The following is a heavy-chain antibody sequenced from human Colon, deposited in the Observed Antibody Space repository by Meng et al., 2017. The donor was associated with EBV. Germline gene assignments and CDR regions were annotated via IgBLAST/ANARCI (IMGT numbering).Heavy chain of an antibody. Sequence: VQWTESGPGLLKPSETLSLTCGVSGGSLSGYYWSWIRHFPGRTLEFIGDINHSGSANYNPSLRSRVTISVDTSKNQIFLNLHSVTAADTAVYHCARTFGYCSNNNCPRTLGYWGQGALVTVSS. CDR2: INHSGSA. V-gene: IGHV4-34*01. J-gene: IGHJ4*02. CDR1: GGSLSGYY. D-gene: IGHD2-2*03. CDR3: ARTFGYCSNNNCPRTLGY.